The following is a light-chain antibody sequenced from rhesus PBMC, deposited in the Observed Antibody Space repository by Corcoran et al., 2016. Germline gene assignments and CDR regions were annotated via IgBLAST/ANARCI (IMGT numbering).Light chain of an antibody. Sequence: QAALTQPRSVSGSPGQSVTXSCTGTISDIGGYNYVSWYQQHPGTAPKLMIYEFSKRPSGVSDRFSGSKSXNTASLTISGLQAEDEADYYCCSYAGSYTYIFGAGXRLTXX. CDR3: CSYAGSYTYI. CDR2: EFS. J-gene: IGLJ1*01. CDR1: ISDIGGYNY. V-gene: IGLV2-32*01.